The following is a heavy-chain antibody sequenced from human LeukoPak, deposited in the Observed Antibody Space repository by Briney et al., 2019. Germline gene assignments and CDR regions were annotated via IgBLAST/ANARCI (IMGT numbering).Heavy chain of an antibody. CDR1: GFTFSSYV. CDR3: AAIATSNDAFDM. CDR2: ISGSGGST. Sequence: PGGSLRLSCAASGFTFSSYVMSWVRQAPGKGLEWVSAISGSGGSTYYADSVKGRFTISRDNSKDTLYLQMNSLRAEDTAVYYCAAIATSNDAFDMWGQGTMVTVPS. J-gene: IGHJ3*02. D-gene: IGHD2-2*01. V-gene: IGHV3-23*01.